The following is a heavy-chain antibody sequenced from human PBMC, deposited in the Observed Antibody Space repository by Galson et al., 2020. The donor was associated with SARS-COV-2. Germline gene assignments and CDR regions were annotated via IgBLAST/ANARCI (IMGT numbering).Heavy chain of an antibody. D-gene: IGHD3-16*01. J-gene: IGHJ6*02. CDR3: AKVGGDYYYYGMDV. CDR1: GFTFDDYA. V-gene: IGHV3-9*01. Sequence: GGSLRLSCAASGFTFDDYAMHWVRQAPGKGLEWVSGISWNSGSIGYADSVKGRFTISRDNAKNSLYLQMNSLRAEDTALYYCAKVGGDYYYYGMDVWGQGTTVTVCS. CDR2: ISWNSGSI.